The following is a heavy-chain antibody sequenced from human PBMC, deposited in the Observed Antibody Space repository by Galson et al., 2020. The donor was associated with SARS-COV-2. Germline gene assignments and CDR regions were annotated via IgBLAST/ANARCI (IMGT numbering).Heavy chain of an antibody. J-gene: IGHJ6*02. CDR3: AGEWRTDKYYYYYGMDV. V-gene: IGHV4-39*01. CDR2: IYYSGST. D-gene: IGHD3-10*01. Sequence: SETLSLTCTVSGGSISSSSYYWGWIRQPPGKGLEWIGSIYYSGSTYYNPSLKSRVTISVDTSKNQFSLKLSSVTAADTAVYYCAGEWRTDKYYYYYGMDVWGQGTTVTVSS. CDR1: GGSISSSSYY.